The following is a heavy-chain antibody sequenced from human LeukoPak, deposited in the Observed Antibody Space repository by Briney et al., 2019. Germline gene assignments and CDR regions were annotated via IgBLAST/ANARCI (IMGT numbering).Heavy chain of an antibody. CDR3: ARDPYSGTYGNTYYYYMDV. D-gene: IGHD1-26*01. V-gene: IGHV3-21*01. CDR2: ITTSSTYT. Sequence: GGSLRLSCAASGFTFSSYGMSWVRQAPGKGLEWISSITTSSTYTFYADSVKGRFTISRDNARNSLYLQMNSLRVEDTAVYYCARDPYSGTYGNTYYYYMDVWGKGTTVTISS. CDR1: GFTFSSYG. J-gene: IGHJ6*03.